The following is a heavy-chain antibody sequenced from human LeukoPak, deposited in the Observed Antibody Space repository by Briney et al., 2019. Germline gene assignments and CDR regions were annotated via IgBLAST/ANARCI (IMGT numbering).Heavy chain of an antibody. CDR3: AREPGDYGDSGFDY. Sequence: ASVKVSCTVSGYTLTELSMHWVRQAPGKGLEWMGGFDPEDGETIYAQKFQGRVTMTEDTSTDTAYMELRSLSSEDTAVHFCAREPGDYGDSGFDYWGQGTLVTVSS. D-gene: IGHD4-17*01. CDR1: GYTLTELS. V-gene: IGHV1-24*01. CDR2: FDPEDGET. J-gene: IGHJ4*02.